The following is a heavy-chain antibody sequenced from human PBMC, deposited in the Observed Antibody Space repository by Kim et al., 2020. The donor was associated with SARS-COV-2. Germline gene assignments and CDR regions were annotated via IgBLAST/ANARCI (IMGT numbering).Heavy chain of an antibody. CDR3: AGYPSNWYEVQVLGWFDP. V-gene: IGHV3-21*01. J-gene: IGHJ5*02. Sequence: GGSLRLSCAASGFAISTYTMSWVRQAPGKGLEWVSSISSTSRHVLYADSVKGRFTISKDNARNSVYLQMNSLRVEDSAIYYCAGYPSNWYEVQVLGWFDPWGQGTLVTVSS. CDR1: GFAISTYT. CDR2: ISSTSRHV. D-gene: IGHD4-4*01.